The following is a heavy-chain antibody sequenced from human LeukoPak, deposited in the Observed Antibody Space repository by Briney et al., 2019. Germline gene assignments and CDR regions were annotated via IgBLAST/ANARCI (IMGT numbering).Heavy chain of an antibody. D-gene: IGHD3-16*02. CDR2: MNHSGST. CDR3: ARSSYDYVWGSYRYTNYYYYMDV. J-gene: IGHJ6*03. V-gene: IGHV4-34*01. CDR1: GGSFSGYY. Sequence: SETLSLTCAVYGGSFSGYYWSWIRQPPGKGLEWIGEMNHSGSTNYNPSLKSRVTISVDTSKNQFSLKLSSVTAADTAVYYCARSSYDYVWGSYRYTNYYYYMDVWGKGTTVTVSS.